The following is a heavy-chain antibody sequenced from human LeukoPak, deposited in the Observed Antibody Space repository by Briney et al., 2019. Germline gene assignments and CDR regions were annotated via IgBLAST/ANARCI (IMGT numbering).Heavy chain of an antibody. CDR1: GFTFNRCW. CDR2: INPDGRDT. J-gene: IGHJ4*02. Sequence: GGSLRLSCVVSGFTFNRCWMNWVRQAPGKGPEWAAHINPDGRDTYYVDSVKGRFTISRDNSKNTLYLQMNSLRAEDTAVYYCARLFRVVVPAANTHFDYWGQGTLVTVSS. V-gene: IGHV3-7*01. CDR3: ARLFRVVVPAANTHFDY. D-gene: IGHD2-2*01.